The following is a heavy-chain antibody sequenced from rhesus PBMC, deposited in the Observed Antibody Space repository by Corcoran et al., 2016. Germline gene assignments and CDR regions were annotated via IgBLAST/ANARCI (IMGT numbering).Heavy chain of an antibody. V-gene: IGHV4-160*01. CDR1: GGSISNTY. CDR3: ARHTLNYGLDS. CDR2: IYRNGGIT. J-gene: IGHJ6*01. Sequence: QVQLQESGPGLVKPSETLSLTCSVSGGSISNTYRSWTRHPPGKGLEWMGRIYRNGGITDYNPSLKSRVTISTDTSKNQFSLKLSSVTAADTAVYYCARHTLNYGLDSWGQGVVVTVSS. D-gene: IGHD2-33*01.